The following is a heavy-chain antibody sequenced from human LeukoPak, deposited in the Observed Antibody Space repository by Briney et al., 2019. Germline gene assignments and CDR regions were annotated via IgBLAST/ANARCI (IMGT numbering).Heavy chain of an antibody. J-gene: IGHJ6*03. CDR3: ASIVVVPADAYYYYYYYMDV. CDR1: GGSFSGYY. Sequence: SETLSLTCAVYGGSFSGYYWSWIRQPPGKGLEWIGEINHSGSTNYNPSLKSRVTISVDTSKNQFSLKLSSVTAADTAVYYCASIVVVPADAYYYYYYYMDVWGKGTTVTVSS. D-gene: IGHD2-2*01. CDR2: INHSGST. V-gene: IGHV4-34*01.